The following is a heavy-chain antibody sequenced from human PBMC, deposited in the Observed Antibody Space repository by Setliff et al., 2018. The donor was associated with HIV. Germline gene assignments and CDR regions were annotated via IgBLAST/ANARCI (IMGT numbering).Heavy chain of an antibody. Sequence: PGGSLRLSCAASGFTFSNAWMNWVRQAPGKGLEWVGRIRSKVDGGAAGYAAPVKGRFTISRDDSKNTLYLQMSSLKTEDTAMYYCTTESVFLDYFFDYWGQGTLVTVS. V-gene: IGHV3-15*05. D-gene: IGHD3-9*01. J-gene: IGHJ4*02. CDR1: GFTFSNAW. CDR3: TTESVFLDYFFDY. CDR2: IRSKVDGGAA.